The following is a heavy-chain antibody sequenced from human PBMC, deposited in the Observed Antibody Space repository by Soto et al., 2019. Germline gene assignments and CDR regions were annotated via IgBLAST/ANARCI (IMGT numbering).Heavy chain of an antibody. CDR2: IYYSGST. J-gene: IGHJ4*02. CDR1: GGSISSCY. Sequence: SATLSLTRTVPGGSISSCYWGCIRRPPGKGLEWIGSIYYSGSTYYNPSLKSRVTISVDTSKNQFSLKLSSVTAADTAVYYCARRWGYSFDYWGQGTLVTVS. D-gene: IGHD7-27*01. V-gene: IGHV4-39*01. CDR3: ARRWGYSFDY.